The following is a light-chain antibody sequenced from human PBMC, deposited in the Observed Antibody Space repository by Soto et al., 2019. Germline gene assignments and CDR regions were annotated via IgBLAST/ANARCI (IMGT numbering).Light chain of an antibody. CDR3: SSYTSRSTWV. J-gene: IGLJ3*02. CDR2: DVS. CDR1: SSDVGGYNY. V-gene: IGLV2-14*03. Sequence: QSVLTQSASVSGSPGQSITISCTGTSSDVGGYNYVSWYQQHPGKAPKLMIYDVSNRPSGVSDRFSGSKSGNTASLTISGLQAEDEADYYCSSYTSRSTWVFGGGTKLTAL.